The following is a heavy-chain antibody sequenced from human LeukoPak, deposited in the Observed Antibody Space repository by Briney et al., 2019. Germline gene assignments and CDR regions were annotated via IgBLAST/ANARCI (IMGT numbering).Heavy chain of an antibody. V-gene: IGHV4-61*01. CDR1: GGSIGSSSYY. Sequence: SETLSLTCTVSGGSIGSSSYYWGWIRQPPGKGLEWIAYSYYSGSTNYNPSLKSRITISVDTSKNQFSLELSSVTAADTAVYYCARERRYCSSTSCPNWFDPWGQGTLVTVSS. D-gene: IGHD2-2*01. J-gene: IGHJ5*02. CDR3: ARERRYCSSTSCPNWFDP. CDR2: SYYSGST.